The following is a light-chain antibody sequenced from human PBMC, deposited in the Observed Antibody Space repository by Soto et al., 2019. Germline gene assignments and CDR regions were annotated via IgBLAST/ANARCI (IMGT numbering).Light chain of an antibody. CDR2: ATS. V-gene: IGKV1-16*01. Sequence: DIQMTQSPSSLSASVGDRVTITCRASLGISNSLAWYQQKPGKVPKLLMSATSTLQSDVPSRFRGSGSGTDFTLTIGCLQSEDFATYYCQQYYTYPWTFGQGTNVEIK. CDR1: LGISNS. J-gene: IGKJ1*01. CDR3: QQYYTYPWT.